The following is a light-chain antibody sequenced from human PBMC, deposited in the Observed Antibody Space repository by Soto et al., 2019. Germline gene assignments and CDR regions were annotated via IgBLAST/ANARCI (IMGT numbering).Light chain of an antibody. CDR3: SSPRSSSFYV. J-gene: IGLJ1*01. V-gene: IGLV2-14*03. CDR1: SSDIGSYNY. Sequence: QSALTQPASVSGSPGQSITISCTGTSSDIGSYNYVSWYQQHPGQAPKLMIYDVTNRPSGVSNRFSGSKSGNTASLTISGLQAEDEADCYCSSPRSSSFYVFGTGTKLTVL. CDR2: DVT.